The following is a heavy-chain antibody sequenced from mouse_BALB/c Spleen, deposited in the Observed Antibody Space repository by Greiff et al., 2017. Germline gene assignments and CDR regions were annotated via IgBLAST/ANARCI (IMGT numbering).Heavy chain of an antibody. CDR2: IYPGDGST. Sequence: QVQLKESGPELVKPGALVKISCKASGYTFTSYDINWVKQRPGQGLEWIGWIYPGDGSTKYNEKFKGKATLTADKSSSTAYMQRSSLTSENSAVYFCERSGNTAWFAYWGQGTLVTVSA. CDR3: ERSGNTAWFAY. J-gene: IGHJ3*01. D-gene: IGHD2-1*01. CDR1: GYTFTSYD. V-gene: IGHV1S56*01.